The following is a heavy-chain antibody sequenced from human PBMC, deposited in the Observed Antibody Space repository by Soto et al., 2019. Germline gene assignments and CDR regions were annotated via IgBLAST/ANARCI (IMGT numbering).Heavy chain of an antibody. CDR2: INPSGGST. J-gene: IGHJ3*02. V-gene: IGHV1-46*03. Sequence: ASVKVSCKASGYTFTSYYMHWVRQAPGQGLEWMGIINPSGGSTSYAQKFQGRVTMTRDTSTSTVYMELSSLRSEDTAVYYCARDRKPRIAAAGTNHAFDIWGQGTVVTVSS. D-gene: IGHD6-13*01. CDR3: ARDRKPRIAAAGTNHAFDI. CDR1: GYTFTSYY.